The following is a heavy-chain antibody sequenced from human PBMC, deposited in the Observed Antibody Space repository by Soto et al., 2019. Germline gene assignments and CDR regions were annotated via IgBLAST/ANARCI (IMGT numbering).Heavy chain of an antibody. D-gene: IGHD6-6*01. V-gene: IGHV3-30*18. CDR1: GFTFSSYG. J-gene: IGHJ4*02. CDR2: ISYDGSNK. CDR3: EKAPELGIDY. Sequence: SLRLSCAAGGFTFSSYGVDGVRQAPGKGLEWVAGISYDGSNKYYADSVKGRFTIYRDNSKNTLYLQMNSRRAEDTAVYYCEKAPELGIDYWGQGTLVTVSS.